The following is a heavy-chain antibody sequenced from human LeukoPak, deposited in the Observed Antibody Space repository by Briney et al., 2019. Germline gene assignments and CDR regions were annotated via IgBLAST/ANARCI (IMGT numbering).Heavy chain of an antibody. D-gene: IGHD6-19*01. CDR3: ARGGSGWFRWFDP. Sequence: GGSLRLSCAASGFTFSSYTMHWVRQAPGKGLEWEAVISYDGSNKYYADSVKGRFTISRDNSKNTLYLQMNSLRAEDTAVYYCARGGSGWFRWFDPWGQGTLVTVSS. J-gene: IGHJ5*02. V-gene: IGHV3-30*04. CDR1: GFTFSSYT. CDR2: ISYDGSNK.